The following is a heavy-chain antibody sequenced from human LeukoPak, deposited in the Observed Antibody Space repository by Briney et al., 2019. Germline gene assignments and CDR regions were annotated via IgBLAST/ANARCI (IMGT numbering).Heavy chain of an antibody. V-gene: IGHV3-7*03. CDR1: GFTFRNYW. Sequence: GGSLRLSCAASGFTFRNYWMSWVRQVPGTGLEWVANIKQDGSDRNYVTSVRGRFTISRHNAESSLYLQMNSLRAEDTAVYYCVRNLAVAGTCFDSWGQGTLVTVSS. J-gene: IGHJ4*02. D-gene: IGHD6-19*01. CDR3: VRNLAVAGTCFDS. CDR2: IKQDGSDR.